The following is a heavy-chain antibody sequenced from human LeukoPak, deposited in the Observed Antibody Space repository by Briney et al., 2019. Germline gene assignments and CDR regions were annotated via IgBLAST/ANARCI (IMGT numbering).Heavy chain of an antibody. CDR2: IYYSGST. V-gene: IGHV4-59*01. J-gene: IGHJ4*02. D-gene: IGHD6-6*01. CDR3: ARGSIAARPDGFFDY. CDR1: GGSISSYY. Sequence: SETLSLTCTVSGGSISSYYWSWIRQPPGKGLEWIGYIYYSGSTNYNPSLKSRVTISVDTSKNQFSLKLSSVTAADTAVYYCARGSIAARPDGFFDYWGQGTLVTVSS.